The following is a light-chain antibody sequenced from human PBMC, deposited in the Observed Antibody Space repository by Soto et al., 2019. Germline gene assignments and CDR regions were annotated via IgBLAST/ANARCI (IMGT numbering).Light chain of an antibody. CDR2: EVS. V-gene: IGLV2-14*01. J-gene: IGLJ3*02. CDR1: SSDVGGYNY. CDR3: SSYTSSSTPWV. Sequence: QSVLTQPACVSGSPGQSITISCTGTSSDVGGYNYVSWYQQHPGKAPKLMIYEVSNRPSGVSNRFSGSKSGNTASLTISGVQAEDEADYYCSSYTSSSTPWVFGGGTKLTVL.